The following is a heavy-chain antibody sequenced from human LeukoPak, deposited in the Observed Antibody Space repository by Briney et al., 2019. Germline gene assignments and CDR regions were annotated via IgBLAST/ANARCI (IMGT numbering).Heavy chain of an antibody. D-gene: IGHD1-26*01. J-gene: IGHJ4*02. V-gene: IGHV3-33*01. CDR3: ARDRHSGRFYTNDY. Sequence: GGSLRLSCAASGFTFSSYAMHWVRQAPGKGLEWVAVMWFDGSNQYQTDSVKGRFTISRDNSKNTLYLQMSSLRADDTAVYYSARDRHSGRFYTNDYWGQGTLVTVSS. CDR1: GFTFSSYA. CDR2: MWFDGSNQ.